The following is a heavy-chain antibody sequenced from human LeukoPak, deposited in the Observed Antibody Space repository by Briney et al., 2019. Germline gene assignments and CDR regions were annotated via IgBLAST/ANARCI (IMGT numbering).Heavy chain of an antibody. CDR2: IYTNGNT. Sequence: GGSLRLSCAASGFIFRNYGMNWVRQAPGKRLEWVSGIYTNGNTRYADSVRGRFTISRDNSKNTLYLQMHSLRVDDTAVYYCAHLVWEYVGGLDVWGQGTTVTVSS. CDR3: AHLVWEYVGGLDV. V-gene: IGHV3-23*05. D-gene: IGHD3/OR15-3a*01. J-gene: IGHJ6*02. CDR1: GFIFRNYG.